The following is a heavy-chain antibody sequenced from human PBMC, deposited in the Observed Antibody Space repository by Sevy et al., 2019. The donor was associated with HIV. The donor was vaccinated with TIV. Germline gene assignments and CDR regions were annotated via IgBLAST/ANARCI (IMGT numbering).Heavy chain of an antibody. CDR1: GGSFSGHS. CDR2: INHSGAT. J-gene: IGHJ4*02. D-gene: IGHD3-3*01. V-gene: IGHV4-34*01. CDR3: AGDVARFLEWYYSYYFDS. Sequence: SETLSLTCAVYGGSFSGHSWTWIRQAPGRGLEWIGSINHSGATKYNPSLKSRVTLSSDTSKNQVSLRLTSLTTADTAVYYWAGDVARFLEWYYSYYFDSWGQGTRVTVSS.